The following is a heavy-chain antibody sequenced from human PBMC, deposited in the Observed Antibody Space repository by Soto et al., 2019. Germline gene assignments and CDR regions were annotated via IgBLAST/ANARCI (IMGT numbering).Heavy chain of an antibody. CDR3: VREDILGVRSFDY. V-gene: IGHV3-48*02. CDR2: ISSGSKTI. CDR1: GFTFSGYS. Sequence: GGSLRLSCAASGFTFSGYSVNWVRQAPGKGLEWVSYISSGSKTIYYADSVKGRFIVSRDNAKNSQYLQMNSLRDEDTAVYYCVREDILGVRSFDYWGQGTLVTAPQ. D-gene: IGHD3-9*01. J-gene: IGHJ4*02.